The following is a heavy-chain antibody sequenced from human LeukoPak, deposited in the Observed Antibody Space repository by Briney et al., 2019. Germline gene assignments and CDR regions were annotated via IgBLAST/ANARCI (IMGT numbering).Heavy chain of an antibody. D-gene: IGHD1-26*01. CDR2: IRNDGTDK. Sequence: GGSLRLSCAASGFTFSTYGMHWVRQAPGKGLEWVTFIRNDGTDKYYADSVKGRFTISRDNSNNTLYLQLNSLRAEDTAVYYCAKERGSHAENAFDIWGQGTVVSVSS. J-gene: IGHJ3*02. CDR3: AKERGSHAENAFDI. CDR1: GFTFSTYG. V-gene: IGHV3-30*02.